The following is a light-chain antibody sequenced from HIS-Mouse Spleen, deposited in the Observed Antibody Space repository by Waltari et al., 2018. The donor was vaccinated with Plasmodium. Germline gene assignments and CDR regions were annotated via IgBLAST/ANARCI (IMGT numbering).Light chain of an antibody. CDR1: ALPTIY. Sequence: SYELTQPPSVSVSPGQTARITFSGDALPTIYAYWYQQKSGQAPVLVIYEDSKRPSGIPERFSGSSSGTMATLTISGAQVEDEADYYCYSTDSSGNHRVFGGGTKLTVL. J-gene: IGLJ3*02. CDR3: YSTDSSGNHRV. V-gene: IGLV3-10*01. CDR2: EDS.